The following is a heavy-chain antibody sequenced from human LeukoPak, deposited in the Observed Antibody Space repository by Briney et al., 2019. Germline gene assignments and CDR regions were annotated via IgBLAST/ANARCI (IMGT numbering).Heavy chain of an antibody. Sequence: GESLKISCKGSGYSFTSYWIGWVRQMPGKGLEWMGIIYPGDSDTRYSPPFQGQVTISADKSISTAYLQWSSLKASDTAMYYCARRVSYDSSGYYSHFDYWGQGTLVTVSS. CDR2: IYPGDSDT. D-gene: IGHD3-22*01. J-gene: IGHJ4*02. CDR3: ARRVSYDSSGYYSHFDY. CDR1: GYSFTSYW. V-gene: IGHV5-51*01.